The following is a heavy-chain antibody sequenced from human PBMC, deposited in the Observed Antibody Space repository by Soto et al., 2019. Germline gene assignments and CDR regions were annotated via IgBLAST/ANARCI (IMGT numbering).Heavy chain of an antibody. CDR3: AAYTWIQPGWGY. J-gene: IGHJ4*02. CDR2: IYYSGST. Sequence: PSETLSLTCTVSGGSISSSSYYWGWIRQPPGKGLEWIGSIYYSGSTYYNPSLKSRVTISVDTSKNQFSLKLSSVTAADTAVYYCAAYTWIQPGWGYWGQGTLVTVSS. CDR1: GGSISSSSYY. V-gene: IGHV4-39*01. D-gene: IGHD5-18*01.